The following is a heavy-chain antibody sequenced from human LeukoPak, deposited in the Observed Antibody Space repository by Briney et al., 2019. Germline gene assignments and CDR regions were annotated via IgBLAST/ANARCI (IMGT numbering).Heavy chain of an antibody. J-gene: IGHJ4*02. CDR3: AKCGYYDSSGYHFDY. Sequence: PGGSLRLSCAASGFTSSSYSMNWVRQAPGKGLEWVSGISWNSGSIGYADSVKGRFTISRDNAKNSLYLQMNSLRAEDTALYYCAKCGYYDSSGYHFDYWGQGTLVTVSS. CDR2: ISWNSGSI. V-gene: IGHV3-9*02. D-gene: IGHD3-22*01. CDR1: GFTSSSYS.